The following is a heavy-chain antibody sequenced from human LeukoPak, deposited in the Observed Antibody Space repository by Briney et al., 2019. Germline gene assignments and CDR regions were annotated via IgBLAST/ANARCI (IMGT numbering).Heavy chain of an antibody. CDR2: IYYSGSA. CDR1: GGSISSSTYY. Sequence: SETLSLTCTVSGGSISSSTYYWGWIRQPPGKGLEWIGTIYYSGSAYYNPSLKSRVTISVDTSKNRFSLKVSSVTAADTAVYYCARVSSVWIKDYYYYMDVWGKGTTVTISS. J-gene: IGHJ6*03. D-gene: IGHD5-12*01. V-gene: IGHV4-39*07. CDR3: ARVSSVWIKDYYYYMDV.